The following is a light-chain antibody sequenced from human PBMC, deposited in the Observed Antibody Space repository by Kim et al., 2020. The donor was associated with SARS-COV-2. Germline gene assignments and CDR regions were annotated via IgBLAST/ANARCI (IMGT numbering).Light chain of an antibody. V-gene: IGKV1-39*01. CDR3: QQSYSTLVYS. CDR1: QSIATF. Sequence: DIQMTQSPSSLSASVGDRVTITCRANQSIATFLTWFQQKPGQAPKLLIYAASSLQSGVPSRFTASGSGTHFTLTISSLQLEDFATYYCQQSYSTLVYSFGQGTKLEI. CDR2: AAS. J-gene: IGKJ2*01.